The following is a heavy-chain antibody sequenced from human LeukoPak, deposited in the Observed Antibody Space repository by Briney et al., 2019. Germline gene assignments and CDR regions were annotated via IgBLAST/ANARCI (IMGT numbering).Heavy chain of an antibody. J-gene: IGHJ4*02. V-gene: IGHV1-18*01. CDR2: ISAYNGNT. CDR3: ARPRYCSSTSCLYYFDY. CDR1: GYTFTSYG. D-gene: IGHD2-2*01. Sequence: ASVKVSCKASGYTFTSYGISWVRQAPGQGLEWMGWISAYNGNTNYAQKLQGRVTMTTDTSTSTAYMELRSLRSEDTAVYCCARPRYCSSTSCLYYFDYWGQGTLVTVSS.